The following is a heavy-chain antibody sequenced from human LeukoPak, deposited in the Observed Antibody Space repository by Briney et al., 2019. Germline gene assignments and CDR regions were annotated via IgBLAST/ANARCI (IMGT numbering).Heavy chain of an antibody. CDR2: IYYSGRT. CDR3: ARGLQWNVLGAFDI. D-gene: IGHD2-8*01. Sequence: SETLSLTCTVSGGSISSYYWSWIRQPPGKGLEWIGYIYYSGRTNYNPSLKSRVTISVDTSKNQFSLKLRSVTAADTAVYYCARGLQWNVLGAFDIWGQGTMVTVSS. V-gene: IGHV4-59*01. J-gene: IGHJ3*02. CDR1: GGSISSYY.